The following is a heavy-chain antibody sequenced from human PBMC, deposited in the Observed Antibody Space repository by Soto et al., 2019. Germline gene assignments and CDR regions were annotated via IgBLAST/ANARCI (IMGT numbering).Heavy chain of an antibody. CDR2: INSDGSST. Sequence: VGSLRLSCAASGFTFSSYWMHWFRQAPVNGLVWVSRINSDGSSTSYADSVKGRFTISRDNAKNTLYLQMNSLRAEDTAVYYCARDGHPTAMVPYHFDYWGQGTLVTVSS. D-gene: IGHD5-18*01. CDR1: GFTFSSYW. CDR3: ARDGHPTAMVPYHFDY. V-gene: IGHV3-74*01. J-gene: IGHJ4*02.